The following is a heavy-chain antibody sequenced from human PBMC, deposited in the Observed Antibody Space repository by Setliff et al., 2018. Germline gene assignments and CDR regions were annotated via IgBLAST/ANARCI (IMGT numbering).Heavy chain of an antibody. CDR2: ISPYNSNT. J-gene: IGHJ4*02. V-gene: IGHV1-18*01. D-gene: IGHD4-17*01. CDR1: GYTFATYG. Sequence: ASVKVSCKASGYTFATYGISWVRQAPGQGLEWMGWISPYNSNTNYAQDFQGRVTMTTDTSTSTAYMELRSLRSDDTAMYYCARDLSTTVMTRSWYYFDYWGQGTLVTVSS. CDR3: ARDLSTTVMTRSWYYFDY.